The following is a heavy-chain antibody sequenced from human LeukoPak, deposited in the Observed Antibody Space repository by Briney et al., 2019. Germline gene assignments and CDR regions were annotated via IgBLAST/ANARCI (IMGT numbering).Heavy chain of an antibody. CDR2: INSDGSST. D-gene: IGHD5-18*01. CDR3: ARGYSYGFLFEY. CDR1: GFTFSSYW. Sequence: PGGSLRLSCAASGFTFSSYWMHWVRQAPGKGLVWVSRINSDGSSTSYADSVKGRFTISRDNAKNTLYLQMNNLRAEDTAVYYCARGYSYGFLFEYWGQGTLVTVSS. V-gene: IGHV3-74*01. J-gene: IGHJ4*02.